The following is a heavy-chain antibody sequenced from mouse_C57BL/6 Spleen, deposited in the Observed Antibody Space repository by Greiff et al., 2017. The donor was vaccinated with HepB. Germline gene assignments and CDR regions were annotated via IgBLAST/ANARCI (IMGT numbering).Heavy chain of an antibody. J-gene: IGHJ2*01. V-gene: IGHV5-16*01. Sequence: DVKLVESEGGLVQPGSSMKLSCTASGFTFSDYYMAWVRQVPEKGLEWVANINYDGSSTYYLDSLKSRFIISRDNAKNILYLQMSSLKSEDTATYYCARGAIYYYYFDYWGQGTTLTVSS. D-gene: IGHD1-1*01. CDR3: ARGAIYYYYFDY. CDR1: GFTFSDYY. CDR2: INYDGSST.